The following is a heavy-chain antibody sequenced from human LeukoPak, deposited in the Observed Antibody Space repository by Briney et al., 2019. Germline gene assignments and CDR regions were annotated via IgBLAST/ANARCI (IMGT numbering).Heavy chain of an antibody. Sequence: AGSLRLSCVGSEFIFSDYYMDWVRQAPGKGLEWVGRIRTKPNGYSTDYAASVKGRFTISRDDSKNSLYLQMNSLEIEDTAVYYCARGMDRGSQFDCWGQGTLVTVSS. D-gene: IGHD1-26*01. CDR2: IRTKPNGYST. V-gene: IGHV3-72*01. J-gene: IGHJ4*02. CDR3: ARGMDRGSQFDC. CDR1: EFIFSDYY.